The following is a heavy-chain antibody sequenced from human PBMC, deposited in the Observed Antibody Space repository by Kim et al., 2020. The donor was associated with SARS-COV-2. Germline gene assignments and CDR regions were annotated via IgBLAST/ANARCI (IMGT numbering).Heavy chain of an antibody. CDR3: AGGSHVVPAAIWWFDP. Sequence: LKSRVHISVDTSKNQFSLKLSSVTGADTAVYYCAGGSHVVPAAIWWFDPWGQGTLVTVSS. J-gene: IGHJ5*02. V-gene: IGHV4-34*01. D-gene: IGHD2-2*02.